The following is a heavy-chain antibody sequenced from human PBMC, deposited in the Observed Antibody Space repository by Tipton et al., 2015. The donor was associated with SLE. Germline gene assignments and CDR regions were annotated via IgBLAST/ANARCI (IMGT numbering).Heavy chain of an antibody. CDR1: GGSISSGGYY. D-gene: IGHD3-10*01. CDR3: ARRGLAYYYGSGRALDI. V-gene: IGHV4-31*03. Sequence: TLSLTCTVSGGSISSGGYYWSWIRQHPGKGLEWIGYIYYSGSTYYNPSLKSRVTTSVDTSKSQFSLDLTSVTAADTAVYYCARRGLAYYYGSGRALDIWGQGTMVTVSS. CDR2: IYYSGST. J-gene: IGHJ3*02.